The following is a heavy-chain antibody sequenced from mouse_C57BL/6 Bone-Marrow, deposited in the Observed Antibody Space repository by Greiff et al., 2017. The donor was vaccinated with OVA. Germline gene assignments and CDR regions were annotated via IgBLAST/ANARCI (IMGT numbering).Heavy chain of an antibody. CDR3: TTGDASQY. V-gene: IGHV14-4*01. Sequence: EVKLVESGAELVRPGASVKLSCTASGFNIKDDYMHWVKQRPEQGLEWIGWIDPENGDTEYASKFQGKATITADTSSNTAYLQLSSLTSEDTAVYYCTTGDASQYWGQGTTLTVSS. CDR2: IDPENGDT. D-gene: IGHD6-1*01. J-gene: IGHJ2*01. CDR1: GFNIKDDY.